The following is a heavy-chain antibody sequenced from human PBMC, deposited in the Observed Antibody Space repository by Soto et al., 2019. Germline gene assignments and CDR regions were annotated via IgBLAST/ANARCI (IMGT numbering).Heavy chain of an antibody. CDR3: ARPKEGHYYDSSGYYLSAFDY. D-gene: IGHD3-22*01. J-gene: IGHJ4*02. V-gene: IGHV5-51*01. CDR2: IYPGDSDT. CDR1: GYSFTSYW. Sequence: GESLKISCKGSGYSFTSYWIGWVRQMPWKCLEWMGIIYPGDSDTRYSPSFQGQVTISADKSISTAYLQWSSLKASDTAMYYCARPKEGHYYDSSGYYLSAFDYWGQGILVTVSS.